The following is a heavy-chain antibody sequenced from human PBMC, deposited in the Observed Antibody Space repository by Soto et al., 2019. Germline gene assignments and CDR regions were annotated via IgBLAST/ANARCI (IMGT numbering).Heavy chain of an antibody. Sequence: QVQLVQSGAEVKKPGSSVKVSCKASGGTFSSYAISWVRQAPGQGLEWMGGIIPIFGTANYAQKFQGRVTITADESTSTAYMELSSLRSEDSAVYYCARHAQGGYDYERDAFDIWGQGTMVTVSS. CDR3: ARHAQGGYDYERDAFDI. D-gene: IGHD5-12*01. V-gene: IGHV1-69*01. CDR2: IIPIFGTA. CDR1: GGTFSSYA. J-gene: IGHJ3*02.